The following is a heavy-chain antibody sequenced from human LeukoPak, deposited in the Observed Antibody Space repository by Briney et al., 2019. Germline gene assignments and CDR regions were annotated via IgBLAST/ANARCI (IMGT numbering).Heavy chain of an antibody. V-gene: IGHV6-1*01. Sequence: PSQTLSLTCAISGDSVPSNSAAWSWFRQSPSRGLEWLGRTYYRSKWYDDYAISVKSRITINPDTPKNQFSLHLNSVSPEDTAVYFCARERLVLGGNFDYWGQGTLVTVSS. CDR2: TYYRSKWYD. J-gene: IGHJ4*02. CDR3: ARERLVLGGNFDY. CDR1: GDSVPSNSAA. D-gene: IGHD6-19*01.